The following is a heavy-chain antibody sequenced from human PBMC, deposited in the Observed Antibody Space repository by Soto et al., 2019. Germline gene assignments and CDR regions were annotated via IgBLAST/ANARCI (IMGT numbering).Heavy chain of an antibody. CDR2: ISSRNSYI. CDR3: ACHRQLVSNWFDP. D-gene: IGHD6-13*01. J-gene: IGHJ5*02. CDR1: GFTFSSYS. Sequence: PGGSLRLSCAASGFTFSSYSMNWVRQAPGKGLEWVSSISSRNSYIYYADSVKGRFTISRDNAKNSLYLQMNSLRAEDTAVYYCACHRQLVSNWFDPWGQGTLVTVSS. V-gene: IGHV3-21*01.